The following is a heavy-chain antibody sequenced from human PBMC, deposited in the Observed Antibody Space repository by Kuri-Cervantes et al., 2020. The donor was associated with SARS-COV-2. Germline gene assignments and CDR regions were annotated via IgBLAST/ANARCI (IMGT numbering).Heavy chain of an antibody. CDR3: ARASFDFWSGYYTGYFFDY. V-gene: IGHV3-23*01. Sequence: GESLRLSCAASGFTFSSYAMHWVRQAPGKGLEWVSAISGSGGSTYYADSVKGRFTISRDNSKNTLYLQMNSLRAEDTAVYYCARASFDFWSGYYTGYFFDYWGQGTLVTVSS. J-gene: IGHJ4*02. CDR1: GFTFSSYA. D-gene: IGHD3-3*01. CDR2: ISGSGGST.